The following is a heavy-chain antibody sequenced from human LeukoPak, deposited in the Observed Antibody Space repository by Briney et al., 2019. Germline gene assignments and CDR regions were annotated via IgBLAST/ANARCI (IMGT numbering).Heavy chain of an antibody. CDR1: GGSITSDY. CDR2: VSYSGST. CDR3: ARLRVSNGGYGNFDY. D-gene: IGHD6-19*01. J-gene: IGHJ4*02. V-gene: IGHV4-59*01. Sequence: SETLSLTCAVSGGSITSDYWSWIRQPPGKGLEWIGYVSYSGSTNYNPSLKSRVTISVDTSKNQFSLKLSSVTAADTAVYYCARLRVSNGGYGNFDYWGQGTLVTVSS.